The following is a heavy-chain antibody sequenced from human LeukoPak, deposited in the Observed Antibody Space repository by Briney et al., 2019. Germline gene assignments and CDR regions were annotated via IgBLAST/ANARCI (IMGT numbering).Heavy chain of an antibody. D-gene: IGHD6-13*01. Sequence: GGSLRLSCAASGFTVSSNYTSWVRQAPGKGLEWVSVIYSGGTTNYADSVKGRFTISRDNSKNTLFLQMNSLRAEDTAVYYCARGGYSSSWYHFDYWGQGTLVAVSS. CDR1: GFTVSSNY. CDR3: ARGGYSSSWYHFDY. J-gene: IGHJ4*02. CDR2: IYSGGTT. V-gene: IGHV3-53*01.